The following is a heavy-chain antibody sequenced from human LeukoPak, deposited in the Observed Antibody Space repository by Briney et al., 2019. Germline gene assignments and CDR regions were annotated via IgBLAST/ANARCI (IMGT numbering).Heavy chain of an antibody. V-gene: IGHV3-20*04. Sequence: GGSLRLSCAASGFTFSSYEMNWVRQVPGKGLEWVSGINWNGGSTGNADSVKGRFTISRDNAKNSLYLQMNSLRGEDTALYYCARGGLIQRHAFDIWGQGTMVTVSS. J-gene: IGHJ3*02. CDR2: INWNGGST. CDR3: ARGGLIQRHAFDI. CDR1: GFTFSSYE. D-gene: IGHD1-1*01.